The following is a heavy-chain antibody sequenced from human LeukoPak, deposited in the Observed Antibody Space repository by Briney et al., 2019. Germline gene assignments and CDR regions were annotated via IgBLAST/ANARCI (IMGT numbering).Heavy chain of an antibody. Sequence: KPGGSLRLSCAASGFTFSDYYMSWIRQAPGKGLEWVSYISSSSSYTNYADSVKGRFTISRDNAKNSLYLQMNSLRAEDTAVYYCAREDTNYYDSSGYPDYWGQGTLVTVSS. J-gene: IGHJ4*02. CDR2: ISSSSSYT. V-gene: IGHV3-11*05. CDR1: GFTFSDYY. CDR3: AREDTNYYDSSGYPDY. D-gene: IGHD3-22*01.